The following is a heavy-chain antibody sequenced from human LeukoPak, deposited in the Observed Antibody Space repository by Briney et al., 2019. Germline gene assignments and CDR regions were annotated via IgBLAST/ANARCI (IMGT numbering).Heavy chain of an antibody. CDR2: INHSGST. V-gene: IGHV4-34*01. D-gene: IGHD6-6*01. J-gene: IGHJ6*03. CDR3: ARGRGIHLPSSTFLIMDV. CDR1: GGSFSGYY. Sequence: SETLSLTCAVYGGSFSGYYWSWIRQPPGKGLAWIGEINHSGSTNYNPSLKSRVTISVDTSKNQFSLKLSSVTAADTAVYYCARGRGIHLPSSTFLIMDVWGKGTTVTVSS.